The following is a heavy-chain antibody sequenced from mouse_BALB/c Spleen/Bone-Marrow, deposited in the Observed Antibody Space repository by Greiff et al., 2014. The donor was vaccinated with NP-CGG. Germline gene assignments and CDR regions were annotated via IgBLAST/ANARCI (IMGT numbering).Heavy chain of an antibody. V-gene: IGHV1S56*01. Sequence: QVQLQQPGPELVKPGASVRISCKASGYTFTSYYIHWVKQRPGQGLEWIGWIYPGNVNTKYNEKFKVKATLTADKSSSTAYMQLSSLTSEDSAVYFCARRKWAMDYWGQGTSVTVSS. CDR3: ARRKWAMDY. CDR2: IYPGNVNT. D-gene: IGHD1-3*01. J-gene: IGHJ4*01. CDR1: GYTFTSYY.